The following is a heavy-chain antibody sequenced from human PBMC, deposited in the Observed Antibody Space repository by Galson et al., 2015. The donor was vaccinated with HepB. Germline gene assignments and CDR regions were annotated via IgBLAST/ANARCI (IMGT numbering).Heavy chain of an antibody. CDR3: ARRPIDYSSSSPYYFDY. J-gene: IGHJ4*02. D-gene: IGHD6-6*01. CDR2: IYWDDDK. Sequence: PALVKPTQTPTLTCTFSGFSLTTTGVGVGWIRQPPGKALEWLALIYWDDDKRYSPSLKSRVTITKDTSKNQVVLTMTNMDPVDTATYYCARRPIDYSSSSPYYFDYWGQGTLVTVSS. V-gene: IGHV2-5*02. CDR1: GFSLTTTGVG.